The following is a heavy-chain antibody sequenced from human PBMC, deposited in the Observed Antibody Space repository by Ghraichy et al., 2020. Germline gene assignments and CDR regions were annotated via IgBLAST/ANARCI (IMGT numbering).Heavy chain of an antibody. V-gene: IGHV4-30-2*01. CDR2: IDHSGCT. CDR1: GGSISSGGYS. Sequence: SETLSLTCAVSGGSISSGGYSWSWLRQPPGKGLVWIGYIDHSGCTYYNPSLKSRVTISLDRSKTQFSLKLSTVTAADTAVYCCARAVGIAPFFDYWGQGTLVTVSS. CDR3: ARAVGIAPFFDY. J-gene: IGHJ4*02. D-gene: IGHD2-21*01.